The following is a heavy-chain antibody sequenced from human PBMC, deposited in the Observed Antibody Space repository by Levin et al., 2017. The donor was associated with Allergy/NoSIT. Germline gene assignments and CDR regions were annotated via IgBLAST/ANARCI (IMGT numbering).Heavy chain of an antibody. J-gene: IGHJ4*02. CDR1: GFSFSNAW. V-gene: IGHV3-15*01. D-gene: IGHD4-23*01. CDR3: TTYRLYGGLCYFDD. CDR2: IKSKADGGAT. Sequence: GESLKISCAASGFSFSNAWMTWVRQAPGKGLEWVGRIKSKADGGATDFAAPVKGRFIISRDDSKNTLYLQMNSLKSEDTAVYYCTTYRLYGGLCYFDDWGQGTLVTVSS.